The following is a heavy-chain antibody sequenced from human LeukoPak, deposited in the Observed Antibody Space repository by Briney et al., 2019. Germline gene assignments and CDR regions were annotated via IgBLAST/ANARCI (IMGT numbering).Heavy chain of an antibody. CDR3: ASHSGGYAY. CDR2: IYYSDS. D-gene: IGHD5-12*01. V-gene: IGHV4-30-4*07. J-gene: IGHJ4*02. CDR1: GGSISSGAYS. Sequence: SQTLSFTCAVSGGSISSGAYSWSWIRQPPGKGLEWIGYIYYSDSFYNPSLKSRVTISVDTSKNQFSLRLNSVTAADTAVYYCASHSGGYAYWGQGTLVTVSS.